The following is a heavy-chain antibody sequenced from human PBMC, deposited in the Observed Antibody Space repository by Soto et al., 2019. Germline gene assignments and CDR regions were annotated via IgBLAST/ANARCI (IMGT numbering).Heavy chain of an antibody. J-gene: IGHJ6*02. CDR1: GYSFTSYW. Sequence: GESLKISCKGSGYSFTSYWIGWVRQMPGKGLEWMGIIYPGDSDTRYSPSFQGQVTISADKSISTAYLQWSSLKASDTAMYYCAGQYCSGGSCSYYYGMDVWGQGTTVTVSS. V-gene: IGHV5-51*01. CDR3: AGQYCSGGSCSYYYGMDV. CDR2: IYPGDSDT. D-gene: IGHD2-15*01.